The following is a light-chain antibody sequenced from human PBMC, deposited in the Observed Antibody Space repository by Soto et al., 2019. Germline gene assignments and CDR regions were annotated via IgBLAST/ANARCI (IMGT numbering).Light chain of an antibody. J-gene: IGLJ2*01. Sequence: QSVLTQPASVSGSPGQSITISCTGTSSDFGAYNSVSWYQQHPGEAPKLLIYEVSNRPSGVSNRFSGSKSGNTASLTISGLQAEDEADYYCSSYTSSRTRVFGGGTKLTVL. CDR3: SSYTSSRTRV. CDR2: EVS. V-gene: IGLV2-14*01. CDR1: SSDFGAYNS.